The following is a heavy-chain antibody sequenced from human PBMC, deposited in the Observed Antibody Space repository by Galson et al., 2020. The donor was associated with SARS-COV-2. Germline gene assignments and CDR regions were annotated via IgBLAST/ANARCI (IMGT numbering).Heavy chain of an antibody. Sequence: GVSLKISCSASGFTFSNHAIHWVRQAPGKGLEWVAQIFYDGSDKYYGESVKGRFTISRDSSKNMAYLQMNNLKVDDTAVYYCARDGQLSSGWAFDYWGQGTLVTVSS. V-gene: IGHV3-33*01. CDR3: ARDGQLSSGWAFDY. CDR1: GFTFSNHA. J-gene: IGHJ4*02. CDR2: IFYDGSDK. D-gene: IGHD6-19*01.